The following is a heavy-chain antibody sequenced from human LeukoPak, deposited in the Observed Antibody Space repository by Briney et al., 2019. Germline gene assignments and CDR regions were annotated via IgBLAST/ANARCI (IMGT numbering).Heavy chain of an antibody. V-gene: IGHV2-5*02. D-gene: IGHD3-10*01. J-gene: IGHJ4*02. Sequence: SGPTRVKPTQTLTLTCTFSGFSLSTSGVGVGWIRHPPGKALEWLALIYWDDDKRYSPSLKSRLTTTKNTSKNQVVLTMTNMDPVDTATYYCAHRKVFGELSPWGQGTLVTVSS. CDR3: AHRKVFGELSP. CDR2: IYWDDDK. CDR1: GFSLSTSGVG.